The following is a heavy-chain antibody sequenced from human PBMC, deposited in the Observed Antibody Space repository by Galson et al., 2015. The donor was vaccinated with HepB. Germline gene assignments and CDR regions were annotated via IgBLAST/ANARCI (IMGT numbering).Heavy chain of an antibody. CDR2: MIQDGSKK. CDR1: GFTFSSYW. J-gene: IGHJ4*02. V-gene: IGHV3-7*03. D-gene: IGHD2/OR15-2a*01. CDR3: ARESMAAYYFDY. Sequence: SLRLSCAASGFTFSSYWMSWIRQAPGKGLEWVANMIQDGSKKYYVDSVKGRFTISRDNAKNSLYLQMNSLRAEDTAVYYCARESMAAYYFDYWGQGTLVTVSS.